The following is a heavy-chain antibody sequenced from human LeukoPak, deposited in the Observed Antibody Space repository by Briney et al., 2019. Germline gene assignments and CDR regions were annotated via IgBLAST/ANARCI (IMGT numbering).Heavy chain of an antibody. CDR1: GGTFSSYA. D-gene: IGHD2-2*01. CDR2: IITIFGKA. J-gene: IGHJ6*02. V-gene: IGHV1-69*04. Sequence: SVKVSCKASGGTFSSYAISWLRPPPGQGLEWMGRIITIFGKANYAQKFQGRVTITAGKSTSTAYMELSSLRSEDTAVYDCARDSPPYCSSTSCLYDYYGMDVCGQGTTVTVSS. CDR3: ARDSPPYCSSTSCLYDYYGMDV.